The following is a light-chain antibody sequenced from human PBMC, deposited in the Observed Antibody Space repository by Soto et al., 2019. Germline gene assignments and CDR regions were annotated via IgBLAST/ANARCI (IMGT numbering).Light chain of an antibody. CDR1: QNINNY. J-gene: IGKJ5*01. Sequence: DIQMTQKQSSLSASGGDRVTITCQASQNINNYLNWYQQKPGRAPKLLIYDASNLEAGVPSRFRESGSGTDFSFTISRLQREDIATYNGLQDEILPAFGQGTRLEIK. CDR2: DAS. CDR3: LQDEILPA. V-gene: IGKV1-33*01.